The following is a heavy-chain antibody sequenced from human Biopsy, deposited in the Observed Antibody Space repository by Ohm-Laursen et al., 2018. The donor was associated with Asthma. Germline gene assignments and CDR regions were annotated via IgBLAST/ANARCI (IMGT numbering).Heavy chain of an antibody. V-gene: IGHV4-31*03. CDR2: IYHRGNT. Sequence: SQTLSLTCSASGYSISNGGYYWTWVRQRPGKGLEWIGNIYHRGNTKYNPSLKSRLSSSVDTSKNQFSLKLSSVTAADTAIYFCARDYYDFWNRSVYTYFGMDVWGRGTTVVVSS. CDR3: ARDYYDFWNRSVYTYFGMDV. D-gene: IGHD3-3*01. J-gene: IGHJ6*02. CDR1: GYSISNGGYY.